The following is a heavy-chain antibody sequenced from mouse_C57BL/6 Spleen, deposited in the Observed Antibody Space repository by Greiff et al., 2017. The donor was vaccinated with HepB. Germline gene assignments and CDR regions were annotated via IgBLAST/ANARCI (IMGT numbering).Heavy chain of an antibody. D-gene: IGHD2-4*01. CDR2: INPNNGGT. J-gene: IGHJ3*01. CDR3: ARWSYDYDEEGFAY. V-gene: IGHV1-22*01. CDR1: GYTFTDYN. Sequence: EVQRVESGPELVKPGASVKMSCKASGYTFTDYNMHWVKQSHGKSLEWIGYINPNNGGTSYNQKFKGKATLTVNKSSSTAYMELRSLTSEDSAVYYCARWSYDYDEEGFAYWGQGTLVTVSA.